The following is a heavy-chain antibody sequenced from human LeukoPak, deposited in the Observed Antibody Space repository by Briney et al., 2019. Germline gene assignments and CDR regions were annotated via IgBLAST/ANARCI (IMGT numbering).Heavy chain of an antibody. CDR1: GGTFSSYA. Sequence: GASVKVSCKASGGTFSSYAISWVRQAPGQGLEWMGGIIPIFGTANYAQKFQGRVTITTDESTSTAYIELSSLRSDDTAVYYCARGAQFLECPNNCFAPGGQGTLATVSS. D-gene: IGHD3-3*01. CDR3: ARGAQFLECPNNCFAP. CDR2: IIPIFGTA. J-gene: IGHJ5*02. V-gene: IGHV1-69*05.